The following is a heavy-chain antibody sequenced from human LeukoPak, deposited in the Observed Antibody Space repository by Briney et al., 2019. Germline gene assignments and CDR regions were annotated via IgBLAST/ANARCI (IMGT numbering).Heavy chain of an antibody. Sequence: SVKVSCKASGGTFSSYAISWVRQAAGQGLEWMGRIIPILGIANYAQKFQRRVTITADKSTSTAYMELSSLRSEDTAVYYCAREDVIAAAGIRSYYYYGMDVWGQGTTVTVSS. J-gene: IGHJ6*02. CDR3: AREDVIAAAGIRSYYYYGMDV. D-gene: IGHD6-13*01. CDR2: IIPILGIA. V-gene: IGHV1-69*04. CDR1: GGTFSSYA.